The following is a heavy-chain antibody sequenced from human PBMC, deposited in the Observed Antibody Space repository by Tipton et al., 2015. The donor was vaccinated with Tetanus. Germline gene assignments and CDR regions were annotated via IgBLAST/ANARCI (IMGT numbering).Heavy chain of an antibody. J-gene: IGHJ4*02. CDR2: ISSMSTYI. CDR3: ASGVTHDY. CDR1: GFTFSSHW. D-gene: IGHD5-18*01. Sequence: AVSGFTFSSHWMNWVRQAPGKGLEWVASISSMSTYIYYADSVKGRFTISRDNARNSLHPQMNRLRAEDTARYYCASGVTHDYWGQGTLVAVSS. V-gene: IGHV3-21*01.